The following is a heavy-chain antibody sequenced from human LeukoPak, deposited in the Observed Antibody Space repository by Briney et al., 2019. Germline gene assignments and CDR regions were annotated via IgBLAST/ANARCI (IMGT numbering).Heavy chain of an antibody. Sequence: PGGSLRLSCAASGFTFSSYAMSWVRQAPGKGLEWVSAISGSGGSTYYADSVKGRFTISRDNSKNTLYLQMNSLRAEDTAVYYCASCLYSSSWAPPHYYYYYGMDVWGQGTTVTVSS. CDR1: GFTFSSYA. CDR2: ISGSGGST. V-gene: IGHV3-23*01. J-gene: IGHJ6*02. D-gene: IGHD6-13*01. CDR3: ASCLYSSSWAPPHYYYYYGMDV.